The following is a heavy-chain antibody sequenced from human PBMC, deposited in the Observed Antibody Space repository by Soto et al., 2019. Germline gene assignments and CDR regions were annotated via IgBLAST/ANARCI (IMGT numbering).Heavy chain of an antibody. D-gene: IGHD2-2*02. CDR3: ARGCVISTSCYKGVDYYYYGMDV. Sequence: QVPLVQSGAEVKKPGASVKVSCKASGYTFTSYDINWVRQATGQGLEWMGWMNPNSGNTGYAQKFQGRVTMTRNPSISTAYMELSSLRSEDTAVYYCARGCVISTSCYKGVDYYYYGMDVWGQGTTVTVSS. CDR2: MNPNSGNT. CDR1: GYTFTSYD. J-gene: IGHJ6*02. V-gene: IGHV1-8*01.